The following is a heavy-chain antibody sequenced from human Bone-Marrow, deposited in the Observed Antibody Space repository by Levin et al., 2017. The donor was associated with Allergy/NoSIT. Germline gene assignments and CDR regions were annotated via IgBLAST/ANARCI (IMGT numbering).Heavy chain of an antibody. J-gene: IGHJ6*02. Sequence: GGSLRLSCAASGFTFSSYGMHWVRQAPGKGLEWVAVISYDGSNKYYADSVKGRFTISRDNSKNTLYLQMNSLRAEDTAVYYCAKGETYYDFWSGSNYYDYGMDGWGQGTTVTVSS. CDR3: AKGETYYDFWSGSNYYDYGMDG. D-gene: IGHD3-3*01. CDR2: ISYDGSNK. V-gene: IGHV3-30*18. CDR1: GFTFSSYG.